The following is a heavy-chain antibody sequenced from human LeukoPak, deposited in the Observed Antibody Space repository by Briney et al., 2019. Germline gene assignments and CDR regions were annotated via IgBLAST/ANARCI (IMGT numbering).Heavy chain of an antibody. CDR2: VSSSGITI. Sequence: PGGSLRLSCAASGFTFSSYEMNWVRQAPAKGLEWVSYVSSSGITIYYADSVKGRSTISRDNAKNSLYLQMNSLRAEDTAVYYCARVKIREGGYYPPALDFWGQGTLVTVSS. V-gene: IGHV3-48*03. D-gene: IGHD3-22*01. CDR1: GFTFSSYE. J-gene: IGHJ4*02. CDR3: ARVKIREGGYYPPALDF.